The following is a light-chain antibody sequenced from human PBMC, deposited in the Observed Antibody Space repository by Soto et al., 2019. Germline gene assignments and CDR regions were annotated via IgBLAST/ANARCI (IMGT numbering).Light chain of an antibody. J-gene: IGLJ1*01. V-gene: IGLV2-14*01. CDR2: EVS. CDR1: SSDVGGYNY. Sequence: QSVLTQPASVSGSPGQSITISCTGSSSDVGGYNYVSWYQQHPGKAPKLMIYEVSNRPSGISNRFSGSKSGNTASLTLSGLQAEDEADYYCLSYTTSSSYVFGTGTKLTVL. CDR3: LSYTTSSSYV.